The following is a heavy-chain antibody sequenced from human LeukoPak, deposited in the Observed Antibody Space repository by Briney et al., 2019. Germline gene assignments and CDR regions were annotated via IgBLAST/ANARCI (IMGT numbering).Heavy chain of an antibody. V-gene: IGHV3-9*03. CDR3: EKSGVCYYATRNSTYYYFDV. CDR1: GFTFDDYA. D-gene: IGHD3-22*01. Sequence: GGSLRLSCAASGFTFDDYAMHCVRHAPGKGLESVSGITWNSGSIGYADSVKGRFTISRDNAKNSLYLHMNSLEAVDMDMYHCEKSGVCYYATRNSTYYYFDVWGKATTVTVSS. CDR2: ITWNSGSI. J-gene: IGHJ6*03.